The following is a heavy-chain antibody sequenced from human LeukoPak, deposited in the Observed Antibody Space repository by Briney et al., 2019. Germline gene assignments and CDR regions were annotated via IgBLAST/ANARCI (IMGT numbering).Heavy chain of an antibody. J-gene: IGHJ6*03. V-gene: IGHV1-2*02. CDR1: GYTFTGYY. D-gene: IGHD2-2*01. Sequence: GASVKVSCKASGYTFTGYYMHWVRQAPGQGLEWMGWINPNSGGTNYAQKFQGRVTMTRDTSISTAYMELSRLRSDDTAVYYCARDQGACSSTSCYLYYYMDVWGKGTTVTVSS. CDR2: INPNSGGT. CDR3: ARDQGACSSTSCYLYYYMDV.